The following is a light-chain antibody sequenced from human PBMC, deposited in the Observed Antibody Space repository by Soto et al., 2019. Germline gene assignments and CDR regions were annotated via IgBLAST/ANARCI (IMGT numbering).Light chain of an antibody. V-gene: IGLV2-14*01. CDR2: EVS. CDR1: SNDVGGYNY. CDR3: SSYTGSSTPPYV. J-gene: IGLJ1*01. Sequence: QSALTQPASVSGSPGQSITISCTGTSNDVGGYNYVSWYQQHPGKAPKLMSYEVSNRPSGVSNRFSGSKSGNTASLTISGLQAEDEAVYYCSSYTGSSTPPYVLGTGTKVTVL.